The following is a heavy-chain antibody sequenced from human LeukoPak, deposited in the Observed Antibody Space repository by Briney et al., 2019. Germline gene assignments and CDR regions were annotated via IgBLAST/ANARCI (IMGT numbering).Heavy chain of an antibody. CDR3: AKDRSLTGDY. V-gene: IGHV3-30*18. J-gene: IGHJ4*02. CDR2: ISYDGSNK. Sequence: GGSLRLSCAASGFTFSSYGMHWVRQAPGKGLEWVAVISYDGSNKYYADSVKGRFTISRDNSKNTLYLQMNSLRAEDTAVYYCAKDRSLTGDYWGQGTLVTVSS. CDR1: GFTFSSYG. D-gene: IGHD3-10*01.